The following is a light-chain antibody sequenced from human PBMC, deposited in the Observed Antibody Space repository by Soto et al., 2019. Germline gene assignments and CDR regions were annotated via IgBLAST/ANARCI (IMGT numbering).Light chain of an antibody. CDR1: STDIGGHKY. V-gene: IGLV2-8*01. J-gene: IGLJ2*01. CDR2: EVS. Sequence: QSALTQPPSASGSPGQSVTISCTGTSTDIGGHKYVSWYQHHPGKAPKLIIYEVSERPSGVPDRFSGSKSGNAASLTVSGLQADDEAIYYCSSYTGTNNFVLFGGGTKLTVL. CDR3: SSYTGTNNFVL.